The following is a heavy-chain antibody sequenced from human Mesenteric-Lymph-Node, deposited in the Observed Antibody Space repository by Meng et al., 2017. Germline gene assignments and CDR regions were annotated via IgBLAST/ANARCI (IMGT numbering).Heavy chain of an antibody. CDR1: GFTFSSYA. CDR3: AREAAWGRAVVGAFDI. CDR2: ISSNGGST. D-gene: IGHD6-13*01. V-gene: IGHV3-64*01. Sequence: GGPLRLSVPAPGFTFSSYAMHWVRQAPGKGLEYVSAISSNGGSTYYANSVKGRFTISRDNSKNTRYLQMGSLRAEDMALYYCAREAAWGRAVVGAFDIWGQGTMVTVSS. J-gene: IGHJ3*02.